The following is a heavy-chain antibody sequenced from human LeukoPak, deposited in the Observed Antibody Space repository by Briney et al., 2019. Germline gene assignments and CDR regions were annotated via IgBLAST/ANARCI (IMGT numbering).Heavy chain of an antibody. J-gene: IGHJ4*02. Sequence: SESLSLTCTVSGGLISSFYWGWIRQPAGKGLEWIGRILSSGSTNYNPSLRSRVTISADTSKNQFSLKLSSVNAADTAVYYCARHNLDDSSAFPDWGQGTLVTFAS. CDR3: ARHNLDDSSAFPD. CDR1: GGLISSFY. D-gene: IGHD3-22*01. V-gene: IGHV4-4*07. CDR2: ILSSGST.